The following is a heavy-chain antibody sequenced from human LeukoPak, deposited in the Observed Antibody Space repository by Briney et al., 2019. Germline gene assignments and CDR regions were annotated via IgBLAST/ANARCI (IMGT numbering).Heavy chain of an antibody. CDR3: ARGLGDSSGRLFDY. D-gene: IGHD3-22*01. CDR2: INHSGST. V-gene: IGHV4-34*01. CDR1: GGSFSGYY. J-gene: IGHJ4*02. Sequence: SETLSLTCAVYGGSFSGYYWSWIRQPPGKGLEWIGEINHSGSTNYNPSLKSRVTISVDTSKNQFSLKLSSVTAADTAVYYCARGLGDSSGRLFDYWGQGTLVTVSS.